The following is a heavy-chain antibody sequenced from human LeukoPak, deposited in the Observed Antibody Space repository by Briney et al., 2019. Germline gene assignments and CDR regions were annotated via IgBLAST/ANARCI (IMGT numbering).Heavy chain of an antibody. J-gene: IGHJ4*02. Sequence: SETLSLTCAVYGGSFSGYYWSWIRQPPGKGLEWIGEIYHSGSTNYNPSLKSRVTISVDTSKIQFSLKLSSVTAADTAVYYCARIAAAGTGGVDYWGQGTLVTVSS. V-gene: IGHV4-34*01. CDR3: ARIAAAGTGGVDY. D-gene: IGHD6-13*01. CDR2: IYHSGST. CDR1: GGSFSGYY.